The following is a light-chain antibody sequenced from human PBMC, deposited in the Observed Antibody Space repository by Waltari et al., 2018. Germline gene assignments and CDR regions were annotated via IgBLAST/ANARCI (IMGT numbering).Light chain of an antibody. Sequence: QSALTQPASVSGSPGQSITISCTGTSSDVGYYNYVSWYQQYPGKVPKLLIYEVSSRPAGVSNRFSGSKSGNTASLTISGLQAEDEADYYCSSYTRSSTLVFGTGTKVTVL. CDR2: EVS. J-gene: IGLJ1*01. CDR1: SSDVGYYNY. CDR3: SSYTRSSTLV. V-gene: IGLV2-14*01.